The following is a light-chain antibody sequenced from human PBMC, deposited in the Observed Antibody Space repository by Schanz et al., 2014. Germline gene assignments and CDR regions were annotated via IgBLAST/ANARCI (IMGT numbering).Light chain of an antibody. J-gene: IGLJ3*02. CDR3: FSFTYSRTRV. CDR2: EVS. CDR1: SSDVGGTNY. Sequence: QSALTQPASVSGSPGQSITISCTGTSSDVGGTNYVSWYQQHPGKAPKLMIYEVSNRPSGVPDRFSGSKSGNTASLTISGLQAEDESDYYCFSFTYSRTRVFGGGTKLTVL. V-gene: IGLV2-14*01.